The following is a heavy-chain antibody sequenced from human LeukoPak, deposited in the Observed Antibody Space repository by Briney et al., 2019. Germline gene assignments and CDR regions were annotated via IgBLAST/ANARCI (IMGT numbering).Heavy chain of an antibody. D-gene: IGHD3-10*01. CDR2: IFSGGST. Sequence: GGSLRLSCAASGFSVSSNYMSWVRQAPGKGLEWVSVIFSGGSTYFADSVKGRFTISRDNSKNTLYPQMNSLRAEDTAVYYCARDRSGSGSYSYDNWGQGTLVTVSS. CDR1: GFSVSSNY. CDR3: ARDRSGSGSYSYDN. V-gene: IGHV3-66*01. J-gene: IGHJ4*02.